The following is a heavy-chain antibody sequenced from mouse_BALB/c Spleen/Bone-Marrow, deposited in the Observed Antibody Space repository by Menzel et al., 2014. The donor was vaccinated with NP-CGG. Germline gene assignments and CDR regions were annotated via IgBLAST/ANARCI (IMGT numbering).Heavy chain of an antibody. CDR3: ARRDWDGGYFFDN. J-gene: IGHJ2*01. CDR2: ISCYNGAT. Sequence: LVKTGASVKISCKASGYSFTGYYMHWVKQSHGKSLEWIGYISCYNGATSYNQEFKGKATFTVDTSSSTAYMQFNSLTSEDSAVYYCARRDWDGGYFFDNWGQGTTLTVSS. D-gene: IGHD4-1*01. CDR1: GYSFTGYY. V-gene: IGHV1S34*01.